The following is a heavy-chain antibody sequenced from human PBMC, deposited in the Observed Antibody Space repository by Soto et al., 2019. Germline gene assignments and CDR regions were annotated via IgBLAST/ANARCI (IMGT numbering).Heavy chain of an antibody. CDR1: GFTFSSYS. Sequence: GGSLRLSCAASGFTFSSYSMNWVRQAPGKGLEWVSSIIDSGGYTYYADSVKGRFTISRDNSKNTLYLQMNSLRAEDTALYYCAKETYYYYGMDVWGQGTTVTVSS. V-gene: IGHV3-23*01. CDR3: AKETYYYYGMDV. J-gene: IGHJ6*02. CDR2: IIDSGGYT.